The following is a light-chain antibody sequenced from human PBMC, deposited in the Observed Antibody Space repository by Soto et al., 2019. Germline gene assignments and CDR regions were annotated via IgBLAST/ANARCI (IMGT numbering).Light chain of an antibody. CDR2: AAS. J-gene: IGKJ1*01. CDR1: QNISTY. CDR3: QQSYITSYT. V-gene: IGKV1-39*01. Sequence: IHITQSPFSLSASVVDRVTITCRASQNISTYLNWYQQKSGKAPKLLIYAASSLQGGVPSRFSGSGSGTDFILTINSLKPEDFATYYCQQSYITSYTFGQGTKV.